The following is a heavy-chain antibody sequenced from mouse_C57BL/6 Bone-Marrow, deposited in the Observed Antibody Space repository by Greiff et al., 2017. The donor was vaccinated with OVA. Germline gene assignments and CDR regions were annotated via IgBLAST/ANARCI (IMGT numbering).Heavy chain of an antibody. CDR1: GFTFTDYY. CDR3: ARGGYDGWYFDV. V-gene: IGHV7-3*01. D-gene: IGHD3-1*01. J-gene: IGHJ1*03. Sequence: EVQGVESGGGLVQPGGSLSLSCAASGFTFTDYYMSWVRQPPGKALEWLGFIRNKANGYTTEYSASVKGRFTISRDNSQSILYLQMNALRAEDSATYYCARGGYDGWYFDVWGTGTTVTVSS. CDR2: IRNKANGYTT.